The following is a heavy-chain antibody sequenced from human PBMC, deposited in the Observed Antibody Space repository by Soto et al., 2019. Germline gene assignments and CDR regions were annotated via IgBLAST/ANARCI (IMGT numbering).Heavy chain of an antibody. J-gene: IGHJ4*02. CDR2: IIGSGGST. CDR1: GFPFSSYD. D-gene: IGHD2-21*01. V-gene: IGHV3-23*01. CDR3: ASSIFWSSFDS. Sequence: GGSLRLSSAASGFPFSSYDMNWVRQAPGKGLEWVSAIIGSGGSTYYAESVKGRFTISRDNSKNTLYLQVNSLRAEDTAVYYCASSIFWSSFDSWGQGTLVTVCS.